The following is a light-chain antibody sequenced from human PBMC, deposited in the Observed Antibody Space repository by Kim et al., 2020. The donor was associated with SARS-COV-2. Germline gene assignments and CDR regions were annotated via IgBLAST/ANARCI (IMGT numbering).Light chain of an antibody. CDR1: QSVGSRA. J-gene: IGKJ1*01. V-gene: IGKV3-20*01. CDR2: ATS. Sequence: SPGERAALSGRASQSVGSRALAWYQQRPGKAPRILVYATSSRAADIPDRFSGSGSGTDFTFTISRLEPEDFAVYYCLQYAASPPTFGRGTKVDIK. CDR3: LQYAASPPT.